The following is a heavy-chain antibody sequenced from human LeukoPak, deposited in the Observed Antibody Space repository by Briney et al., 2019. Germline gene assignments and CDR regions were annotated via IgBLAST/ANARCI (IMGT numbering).Heavy chain of an antibody. CDR1: GLTFSSHA. CDR3: ASRPPSETYFAVFDY. Sequence: GGSLRLSCLASGLTFSSHAMTWVRQTPGKGLEWVSGITGSGGTTYHADSVKGRFTISRDNSKNTLYLQMNNLRAEDTAVYYCASRPPSETYFAVFDYWGQGTLVTVSS. D-gene: IGHD1-26*01. V-gene: IGHV3-23*01. CDR2: ITGSGGTT. J-gene: IGHJ4*02.